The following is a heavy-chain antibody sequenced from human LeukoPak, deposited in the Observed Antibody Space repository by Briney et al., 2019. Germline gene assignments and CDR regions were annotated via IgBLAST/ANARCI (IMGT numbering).Heavy chain of an antibody. D-gene: IGHD6-6*01. Sequence: SQTLSLTCTVSGGSISSGSYYWSWIRQPPGKGLEWIGYIYYSGSTNYNPSLKSRVTISVDTSKNQFSLKLSSVTAADTAVYYCARAQYSSSYFDYWGQGTLVTVSS. CDR1: GGSISSGSYY. CDR3: ARAQYSSSYFDY. V-gene: IGHV4-61*01. J-gene: IGHJ4*02. CDR2: IYYSGST.